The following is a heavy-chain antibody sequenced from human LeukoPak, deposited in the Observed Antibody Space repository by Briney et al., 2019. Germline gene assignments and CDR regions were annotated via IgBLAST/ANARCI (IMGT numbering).Heavy chain of an antibody. CDR3: ARELRRGSLGNYFDY. V-gene: IGHV1-46*01. D-gene: IGHD1-26*01. J-gene: IGHJ4*02. CDR1: GYTFTSYY. CDR2: INPSGGST. Sequence: ASVKVSCKASGYTFTSYYMHWVRQDPGQGLEWMGIINPSGGSTSYAQKFQGRVTMTRDTSTSTVYMELSSLRSEDTAVYYCARELRRGSLGNYFDYWGQGTLVTVSS.